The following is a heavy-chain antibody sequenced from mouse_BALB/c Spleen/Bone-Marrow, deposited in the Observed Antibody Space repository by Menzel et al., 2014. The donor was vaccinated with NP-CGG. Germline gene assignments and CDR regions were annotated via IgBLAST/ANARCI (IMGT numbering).Heavy chain of an antibody. CDR3: ARHGDYYGSSLFAY. CDR1: EYEFPSHD. D-gene: IGHD1-1*01. J-gene: IGHJ3*01. V-gene: IGHV5-2*01. Sequence: EVQLVESGGGLVQPGESLKLSCESNEYEFPSHDMSWVRKTPEKRLELVAAINSDGGSTCYPDTMERRFIISRDNSKKTLYLQMSSLRSEDTAVYYGARHGDYYGSSLFAYWGQGTLVTVSA. CDR2: INSDGGST.